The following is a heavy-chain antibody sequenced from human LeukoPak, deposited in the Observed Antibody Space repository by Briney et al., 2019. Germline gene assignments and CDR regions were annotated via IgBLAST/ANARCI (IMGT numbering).Heavy chain of an antibody. D-gene: IGHD4-17*01. CDR3: ATAGYGDYVGYYYYYMDV. V-gene: IGHV1-18*01. CDR2: ISAYNGNT. J-gene: IGHJ6*03. Sequence: ASVKVSCKASGYTFTSYGISWVRQAPGQGLEWMGWISAYNGNTNYAQKFQGRVTMTEDTSTDTAYMELSSLRSEDTAVYYCATAGYGDYVGYYYYYMDVWGKGTTVTVSS. CDR1: GYTFTSYG.